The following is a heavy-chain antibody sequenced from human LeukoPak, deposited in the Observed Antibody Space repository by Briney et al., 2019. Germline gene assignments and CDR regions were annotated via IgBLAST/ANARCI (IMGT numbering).Heavy chain of an antibody. CDR2: IYYSGTT. Sequence: SETLSLTCTVSGGSISSSSYYWVWIRQPPGKGLEWIASIYYSGTTYYNPSLKSRVTILVDTSKNHFSLKMNSVTAADTAMYYCARITVVRPNWFDPWGQGTLVTVSS. V-gene: IGHV4-39*07. CDR1: GGSISSSSYY. D-gene: IGHD3-10*01. J-gene: IGHJ5*02. CDR3: ARITVVRPNWFDP.